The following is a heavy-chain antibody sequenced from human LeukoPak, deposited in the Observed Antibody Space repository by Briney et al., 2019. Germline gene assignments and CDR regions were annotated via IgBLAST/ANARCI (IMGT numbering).Heavy chain of an antibody. J-gene: IGHJ4*02. CDR2: INHSGST. D-gene: IGHD1-26*01. Sequence: PSETLSLTCGAYGGSFSGYYWSWIRQPPGKGLEWIGEINHSGSTNYNPSLKSRVTISVDTSKNQFSLKLSSVTAADRAVYYCARVGGSYYFDYWGQGTLVTVSS. CDR1: GGSFSGYY. V-gene: IGHV4-34*01. CDR3: ARVGGSYYFDY.